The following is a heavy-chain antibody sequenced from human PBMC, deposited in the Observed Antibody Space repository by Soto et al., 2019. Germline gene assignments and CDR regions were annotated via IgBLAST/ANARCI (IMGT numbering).Heavy chain of an antibody. J-gene: IGHJ4*02. CDR2: IIPIFGTA. CDR3: AREGISEGYLEY. D-gene: IGHD3-3*01. V-gene: IGHV1-69*13. CDR1: GGTFSSYA. Sequence: SVKVSCKDSGGTFSSYAIRWVRTAPGQGLEWMGGIIPIFGTANYAQKFQGRVTITADESTSIAYMELSSLRSEDTAVYYCAREGISEGYLEYWGRGTLVTVSS.